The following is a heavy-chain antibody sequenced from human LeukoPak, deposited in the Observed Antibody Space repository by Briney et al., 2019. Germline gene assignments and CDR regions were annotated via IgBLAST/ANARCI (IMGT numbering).Heavy chain of an antibody. V-gene: IGHV3-21*01. D-gene: IGHD5-18*01. CDR1: GFTFSSYS. J-gene: IGHJ4*02. CDR3: ARIFRSHRARNVDTGY. Sequence: PGGSLRLSCAASGFTFSSYSMNWVRQAPGKGLEWVSSISSSSSYIYYADSVKGRFTISRDNAKNSLYLQMNSLRAEDTAVYYCARIFRSHRARNVDTGYWGQGTLVTVSS. CDR2: ISSSSSYI.